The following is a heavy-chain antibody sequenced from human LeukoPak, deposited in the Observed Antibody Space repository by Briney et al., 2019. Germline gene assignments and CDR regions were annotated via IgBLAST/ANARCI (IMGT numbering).Heavy chain of an antibody. V-gene: IGHV3-7*01. CDR1: GFMFSKTW. J-gene: IGHJ3*02. D-gene: IGHD5-12*01. CDR3: ARDSNPSSGDIFYDSFDM. Sequence: GGSLRLSCAVSGFMFSKTWMTWVRQAPGKGLEWVANINGNEDKKNSEDSVRGRFTISRDNARNSLYLQMNSLRVDDTAVYYCARDSNPSSGDIFYDSFDMWGQGTM. CDR2: INGNEDKK.